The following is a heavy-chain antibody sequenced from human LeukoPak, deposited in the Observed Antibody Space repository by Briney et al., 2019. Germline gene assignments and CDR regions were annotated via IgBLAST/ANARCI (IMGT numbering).Heavy chain of an antibody. D-gene: IGHD3-10*01. J-gene: IGHJ4*02. V-gene: IGHV1-24*01. Sequence: ASVKVSCKGSGYALTELSIHWVRQAPGKGFEWMGGVDPKDGATVYAQNFQGRVTVTDDRPTGTTYMELSGLTSEDTALYYCAGDVLVSGGSYYHGYWGQGTLVTVSS. CDR1: GYALTELS. CDR2: VDPKDGAT. CDR3: AGDVLVSGGSYYHGY.